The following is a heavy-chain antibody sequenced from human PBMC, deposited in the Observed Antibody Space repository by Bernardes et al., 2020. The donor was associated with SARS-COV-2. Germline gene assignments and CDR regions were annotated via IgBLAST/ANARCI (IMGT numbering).Heavy chain of an antibody. J-gene: IGHJ6*02. CDR1: GEPFSGYY. V-gene: IGHV4-34*01. D-gene: IGHD2-21*01. Sequence: SETLSLTCAVYGEPFSGYYWSWVRQPPGKGLEWIGEINHSGSSYYNPSFQSRVRASVDTSKNQFSLRLSFATVADTAVYYCAGSSCGIDCYIGGLRSWDYGMDVWGQGTTVTVSS. CDR3: AGSSCGIDCYIGGLRSWDYGMDV. CDR2: INHSGSS.